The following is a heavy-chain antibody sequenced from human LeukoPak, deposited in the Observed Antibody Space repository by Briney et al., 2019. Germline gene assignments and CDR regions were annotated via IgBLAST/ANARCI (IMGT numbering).Heavy chain of an antibody. D-gene: IGHD1-1*01. CDR1: GDSISSYY. V-gene: IGHV4-4*09. Sequence: SETLSLTCTVSGDSISSYYWSWIRQPPGKGLEWIGYIYTSGGTNHIPSLKGRVTISIDTSKNQFSLKLSSVTAADTAVYYCARGGWWDNWNRFDPWGQGTLVTVSS. CDR2: IYTSGGT. CDR3: ARGGWWDNWNRFDP. J-gene: IGHJ5*02.